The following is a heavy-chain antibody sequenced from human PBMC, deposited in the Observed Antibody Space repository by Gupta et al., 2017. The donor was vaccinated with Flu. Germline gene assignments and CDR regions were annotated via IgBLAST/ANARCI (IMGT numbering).Heavy chain of an antibody. Sequence: EVQLVESGGGLVQPGGSLRLSCVGSGFSFSDYEMSWVRVAPGKGLEWVSFISSIAATYYTDSVKGRFTTSRDNAKNAVYLQMNSLRAEDTAFYYCARGHWDSWGQGTLVTVSS. CDR2: ISSIAAT. CDR1: GFSFSDYE. J-gene: IGHJ4*02. V-gene: IGHV3-48*03. CDR3: ARGHWDS.